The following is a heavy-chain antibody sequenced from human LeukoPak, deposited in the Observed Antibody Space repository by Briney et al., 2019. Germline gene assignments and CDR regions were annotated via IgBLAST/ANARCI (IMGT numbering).Heavy chain of an antibody. V-gene: IGHV3-23*01. J-gene: IGHJ3*02. CDR3: AKVRSGGYYGDAFDI. CDR2: ISGSGGNT. D-gene: IGHD3-10*01. Sequence: GGSLRLSCAASGFTFSSYAMSWVRQAPGKGLQWVSSISGSGGNTYYVESVKGRFTISRDNSKNTLYLQMNSLRAEETAVYYCAKVRSGGYYGDAFDIWGQGTMVTVSS. CDR1: GFTFSSYA.